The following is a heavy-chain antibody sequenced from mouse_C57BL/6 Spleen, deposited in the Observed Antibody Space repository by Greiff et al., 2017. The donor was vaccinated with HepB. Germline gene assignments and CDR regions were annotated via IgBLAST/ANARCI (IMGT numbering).Heavy chain of an antibody. D-gene: IGHD1-1*01. CDR1: GYTFTSYW. V-gene: IGHV1-52*01. CDR2: IDPSDSET. Sequence: QVQLQQPGAELVRPGSSVKLSCKASGYTFTSYWMHWVKQRPIQGLEWIGNIDPSDSETHYNQKFKDKATLTVDKSSSTAYMQLSSLTSEDSAVYYCGRGYGSSLDWDFDVWGTGTTVTVSS. J-gene: IGHJ1*03. CDR3: GRGYGSSLDWDFDV.